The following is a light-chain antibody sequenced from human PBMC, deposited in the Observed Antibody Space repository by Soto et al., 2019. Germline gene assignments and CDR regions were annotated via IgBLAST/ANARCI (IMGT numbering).Light chain of an antibody. CDR1: QSVSSY. CDR3: QPRSNWPWT. J-gene: IGKJ1*01. CDR2: DAS. V-gene: IGKV3-11*01. Sequence: EIVLTQSPATLSLSPGERATLSCWTSQSVSSYLAWYQHKPGQAPRLLIYDASNRATGIPARFSGSGSGTDFTLTISSLEPDDFAVYYCQPRSNWPWTFGQGTKVDI.